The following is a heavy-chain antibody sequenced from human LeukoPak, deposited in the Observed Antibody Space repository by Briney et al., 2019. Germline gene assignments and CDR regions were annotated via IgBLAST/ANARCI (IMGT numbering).Heavy chain of an antibody. V-gene: IGHV3-21*01. CDR2: ISSSSTYI. J-gene: IGHJ4*02. D-gene: IGHD3-3*01. CDR1: GFSFSSYS. Sequence: GGSLRLSCEASGFSFSSYSMNWVRQAPGERPEWVSSISSSSTYIYYADLVKGRFTISRDDAKNSLFLQMNSLRAEDTAVYYCARVWSDCYISNCYISEYWGQGTLVTVSS. CDR3: ARVWSDCYISNCYISEY.